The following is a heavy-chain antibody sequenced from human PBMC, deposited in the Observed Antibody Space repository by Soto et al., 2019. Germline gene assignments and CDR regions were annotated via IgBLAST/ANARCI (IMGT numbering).Heavy chain of an antibody. J-gene: IGHJ6*02. D-gene: IGHD3-10*01. CDR1: GFSFSDSY. Sequence: ESGGGLVNPGGSLRLSCAASGFSFSDSYMSWVRQAPGKGLEWVAYISGSSGYTGYADSVKGRFTISRDNAKNSLYLQMNSLRVEDTAVYYCARDRGGYGPPDVWGQGTTVTVAS. CDR2: ISGSSGYT. V-gene: IGHV3-11*06. CDR3: ARDRGGYGPPDV.